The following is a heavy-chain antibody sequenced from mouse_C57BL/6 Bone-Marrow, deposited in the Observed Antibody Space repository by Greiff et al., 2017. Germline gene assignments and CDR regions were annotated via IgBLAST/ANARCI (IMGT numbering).Heavy chain of an antibody. D-gene: IGHD1-1*01. V-gene: IGHV1-72*01. Sequence: VKQSCKASGYTFTSYWMHWVKQRPGRGLEWIGRIDPNSGGTKYNEKFKSKATLTVDKPSSTAYMQLSSLTSEDSAVYYCRYWGRFYWYFDVWGTGTTVAVSS. CDR1: GYTFTSYW. CDR2: IDPNSGGT. CDR3: RYWGRFYWYFDV. J-gene: IGHJ1*03.